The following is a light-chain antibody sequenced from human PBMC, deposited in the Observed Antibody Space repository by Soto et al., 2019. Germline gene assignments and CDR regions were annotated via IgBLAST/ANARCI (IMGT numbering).Light chain of an antibody. CDR1: QSVTSSH. CDR3: LLYFGPDRYT. V-gene: IGKV3-20*01. J-gene: IGKJ2*01. CDR2: CAS. Sequence: EIVLTQTPGTLSLSPGERATLSCRASQSVTSSHLAWYQQKPGQAPRLLIYCASTRATGIPDRFSGSGSDTDFSLTIRRLDPEDFAMYYCLLYFGPDRYTFGPGTKVQIK.